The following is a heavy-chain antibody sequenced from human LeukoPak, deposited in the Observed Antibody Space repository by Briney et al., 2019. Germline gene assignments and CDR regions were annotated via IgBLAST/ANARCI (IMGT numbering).Heavy chain of an antibody. D-gene: IGHD3-10*01. Sequence: WVRQPPGKGLEWIGSIYYSGSTYYNPSLKSRVTISVDTSKNQFSLKLSSVTAADTAVYYCARLGYRFVPRTMVRGVIFWFDPWGQGTLVTVSS. V-gene: IGHV4-39*07. J-gene: IGHJ5*02. CDR3: ARLGYRFVPRTMVRGVIFWFDP. CDR2: IYYSGST.